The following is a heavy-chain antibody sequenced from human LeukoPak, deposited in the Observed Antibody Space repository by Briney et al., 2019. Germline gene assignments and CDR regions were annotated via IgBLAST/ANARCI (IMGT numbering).Heavy chain of an antibody. V-gene: IGHV3-23*01. J-gene: IGHJ4*02. CDR2: IGSGT. Sequence: GGSLRLSCGASGFTFSSYAMSWVRQAPGKGLEWVSAIGSGTYYADSVKGRFTISRDNSKNTQYLQMNSLRAEDTAVYYCAKVLAHYFDYWGQGTLVTVSS. CDR3: AKVLAHYFDY. CDR1: GFTFSSYA.